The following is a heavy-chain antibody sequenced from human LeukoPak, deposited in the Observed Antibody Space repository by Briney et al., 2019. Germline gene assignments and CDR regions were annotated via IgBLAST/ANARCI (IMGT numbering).Heavy chain of an antibody. CDR2: INWNSDTK. Sequence: GRSLRLSCVGSGFAFHNYAMHWVRRPPGKGLEWVSAINWNSDTKAYADSVKGRFTISRDRARNSLYLQLSSLRPEDTALYYCAKHMRATNTYSFFGLDVWGQGTTVTVSS. CDR3: AKHMRATNTYSFFGLDV. J-gene: IGHJ6*02. D-gene: IGHD1-26*01. CDR1: GFAFHNYA. V-gene: IGHV3-9*01.